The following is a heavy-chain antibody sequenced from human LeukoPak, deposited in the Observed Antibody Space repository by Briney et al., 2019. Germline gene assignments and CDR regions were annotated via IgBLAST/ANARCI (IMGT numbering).Heavy chain of an antibody. J-gene: IGHJ4*02. Sequence: PEGSLRLSCSASGFIFSPYAMHWVRQAPGKGLEYVSIISSEGKTTYYADSVKGRFTISRDNSKNTLYLQMSSLRPEDTAVYYCVKDRWVDHWGQGTLVTVSS. CDR1: GFIFSPYA. CDR3: VKDRWVDH. CDR2: ISSEGKTT. V-gene: IGHV3-64D*06. D-gene: IGHD6-13*01.